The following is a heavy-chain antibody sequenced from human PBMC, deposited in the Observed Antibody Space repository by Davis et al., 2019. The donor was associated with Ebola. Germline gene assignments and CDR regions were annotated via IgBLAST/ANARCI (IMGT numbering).Heavy chain of an antibody. V-gene: IGHV3-49*04. CDR3: ANPSGSSLYYYYYGMDV. CDR2: IRSKAYGGTT. D-gene: IGHD1-26*01. J-gene: IGHJ6*02. CDR1: GFTFGDYA. Sequence: GESLKISCTASGFTFGDYAMSWVRQAPGKGLEWVGFIRSKAYGGTTEYAASVKGRFTISRDDSKSIAYLQMNSLRAEDTAVYYCANPSGSSLYYYYYGMDVWGQGTTVTVSS.